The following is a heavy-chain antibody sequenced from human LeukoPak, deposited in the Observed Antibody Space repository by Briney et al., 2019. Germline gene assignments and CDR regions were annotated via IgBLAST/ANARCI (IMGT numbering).Heavy chain of an antibody. V-gene: IGHV4-38-2*02. CDR3: ARVGDFWSGQPYYFDY. D-gene: IGHD3-3*01. J-gene: IGHJ4*02. CDR2: IYYSGST. CDR1: GYSVSSDYY. Sequence: PSETLSLTCTVSGYSVSSDYYWGWIRQPPGKGLEWIGSIYYSGSTYYNPSLKSRVTISVDTSKNQFSLKLSSVTAADTAVYYCARVGDFWSGQPYYFDYWGQGTLVTVSS.